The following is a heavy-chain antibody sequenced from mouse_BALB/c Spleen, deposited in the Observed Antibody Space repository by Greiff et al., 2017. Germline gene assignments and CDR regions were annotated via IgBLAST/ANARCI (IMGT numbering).Heavy chain of an antibody. CDR1: GFNIKDTY. J-gene: IGHJ3*01. D-gene: IGHD2-4*01. CDR2: IDPANGNT. Sequence: VQLKQSGAELVKPGASVKLSCTASGFNIKDTYMHWVKQRPEQGLEWIGRIDPANGNTKYDPKFQGKATITADTSSNTAYLQLSSLTSEDTAVYYCARDDYDSLFAYWGQGTLVTVSA. CDR3: ARDDYDSLFAY. V-gene: IGHV14-3*02.